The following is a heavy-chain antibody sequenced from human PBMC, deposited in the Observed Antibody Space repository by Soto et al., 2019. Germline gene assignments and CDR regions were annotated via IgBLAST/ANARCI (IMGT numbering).Heavy chain of an antibody. Sequence: QVQLQESGPGLVKPSQTLSLTCTVSGGSISSGDYYWSCLRQPPGKGLEWIGYIYYSGSTYYNPSLNSRVTISVDTSKNQFSLKLSSVTAADTAVYYCARGRHINAFDIWGQGTMVTVSS. D-gene: IGHD1-20*01. CDR1: GGSISSGDYY. CDR2: IYYSGST. J-gene: IGHJ3*02. V-gene: IGHV4-30-4*01. CDR3: ARGRHINAFDI.